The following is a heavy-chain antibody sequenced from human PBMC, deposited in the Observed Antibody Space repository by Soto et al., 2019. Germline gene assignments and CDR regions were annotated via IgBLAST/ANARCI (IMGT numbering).Heavy chain of an antibody. CDR2: IWYDGSNK. V-gene: IGHV3-33*01. CDR1: GFTFSSYG. Sequence: PGGSLRLSCAASGFTFSSYGMHWVRQAPGKGLEWVAVIWYDGSNKYYADSVKGRFTISRDNSKNTLYLQMNSLRAEDTAVYYCARGGRYCSSTSCPKIDYWGQGTLVTVSS. J-gene: IGHJ4*02. CDR3: ARGGRYCSSTSCPKIDY. D-gene: IGHD2-2*01.